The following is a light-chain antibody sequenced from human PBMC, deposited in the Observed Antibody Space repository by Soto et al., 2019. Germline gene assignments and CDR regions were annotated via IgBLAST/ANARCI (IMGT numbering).Light chain of an antibody. Sequence: QSYLTQPASVSGSPGQSIAISCIGVRTDGDGHDYVSWYQQHPGQAPQLIIYDVYNRPSGVSDRFSGSKSGNTASLIISGLQAEDEADYFCTSYTASSPFYVFGAGNKVTVL. CDR1: RTDGDGHDY. CDR3: TSYTASSPFYV. V-gene: IGLV2-14*03. CDR2: DVY. J-gene: IGLJ1*01.